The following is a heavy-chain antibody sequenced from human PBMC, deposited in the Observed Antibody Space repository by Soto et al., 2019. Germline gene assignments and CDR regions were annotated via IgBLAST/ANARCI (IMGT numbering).Heavy chain of an antibody. CDR2: ISGSGGST. Sequence: GGSLRLSCAASGFTFSSYAMSWVRQAPGKGLEWVSAISGSGGSTYFANSVKGRFTISRDNSKNTLYLQMNSLRAEDTAVYYCATGRIGTTAGYVLDIRGQGTMVTGSS. CDR3: ATGRIGTTAGYVLDI. J-gene: IGHJ3*02. D-gene: IGHD3-16*01. V-gene: IGHV3-23*01. CDR1: GFTFSSYA.